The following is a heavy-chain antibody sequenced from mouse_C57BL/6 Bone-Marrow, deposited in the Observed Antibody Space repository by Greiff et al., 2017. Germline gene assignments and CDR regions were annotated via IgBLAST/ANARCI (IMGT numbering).Heavy chain of an antibody. Sequence: QVQLQQPGAELVKPGASVKLSCKASGYTFTSYWMQWVKQRPGQGLEWIGEIDPSDSYTNYKQKFKGKATLTVDTSSSTAYVQLSSLTSEDSAVYYCARRDYGLYFDYWGQGTTLTVSS. CDR1: GYTFTSYW. CDR2: IDPSDSYT. D-gene: IGHD1-1*01. CDR3: ARRDYGLYFDY. V-gene: IGHV1-50*01. J-gene: IGHJ2*01.